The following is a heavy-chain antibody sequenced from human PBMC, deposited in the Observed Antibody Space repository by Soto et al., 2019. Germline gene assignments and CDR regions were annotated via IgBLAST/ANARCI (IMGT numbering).Heavy chain of an antibody. J-gene: IGHJ6*02. Sequence: PGGSLRLSCAASGFTCSSYAMSWVRQAPGKGLEWVSAISGSAGSTYCADSVKGRFTISRDNSKNTLYLQMNSLRAEDTAVYYCAKSLRYSYYCYGMDVWGQGTSVTVSS. D-gene: IGHD4-17*01. CDR3: AKSLRYSYYCYGMDV. CDR1: GFTCSSYA. CDR2: ISGSAGST. V-gene: IGHV3-23*01.